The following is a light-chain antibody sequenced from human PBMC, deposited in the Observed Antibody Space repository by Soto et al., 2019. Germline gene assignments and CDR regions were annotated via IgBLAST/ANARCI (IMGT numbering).Light chain of an antibody. CDR1: SSNIGAGYD. Sequence: QSVLTQPPSVSGAPGQRVTISCTGSSSNIGAGYDVHWYQQLPGTAPKLLIYGNSNRPSGVPDRFSGSKSGTSASLANTGLQAEVEADYYCQSYDSSLSGWVLGGGTKLTVL. J-gene: IGLJ3*02. CDR3: QSYDSSLSGWV. V-gene: IGLV1-40*01. CDR2: GNS.